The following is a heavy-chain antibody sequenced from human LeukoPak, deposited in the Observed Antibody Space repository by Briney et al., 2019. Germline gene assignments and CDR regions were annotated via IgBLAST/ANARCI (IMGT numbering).Heavy chain of an antibody. CDR1: GYTFTGYY. CDR3: AREETYYYDSSGYDY. CDR2: INPNSGGT. Sequence: ASVTVSCKASGYTFTGYYMHWVRQAPGQGLEWMGWINPNSGGTNYAQKFQGRVTMTRDTSISTAYMELSRLRSDDTAVYYCAREETYYYDSSGYDYWGQGTLVTVSS. V-gene: IGHV1-2*02. J-gene: IGHJ4*02. D-gene: IGHD3-22*01.